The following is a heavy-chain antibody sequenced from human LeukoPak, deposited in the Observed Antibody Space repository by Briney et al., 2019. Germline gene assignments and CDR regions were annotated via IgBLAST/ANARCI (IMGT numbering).Heavy chain of an antibody. CDR3: ARDPAAWDY. D-gene: IGHD6-13*01. Sequence: PGGSLRLSCVASGFTFKNYWMSWVRQAPGKGLEWVANIEADGTEKYYVDSVKGRFTVSRDNARNSLYLQMSSLRVEDTAVHYCARDPAAWDYWGQGTLVTVSS. V-gene: IGHV3-7*04. CDR2: IEADGTEK. CDR1: GFTFKNYW. J-gene: IGHJ4*02.